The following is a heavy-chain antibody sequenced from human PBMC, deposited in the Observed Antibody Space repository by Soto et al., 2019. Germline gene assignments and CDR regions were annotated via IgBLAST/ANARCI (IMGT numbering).Heavy chain of an antibody. CDR2: ISDDGSNI. CDR3: AREVDFDFWSGFNTHPYYFDC. V-gene: IGHV3-30-3*01. Sequence: QVQLVESGGGVVQPGRSLRLSCAASGFTFSTYAVHWVRQAPGKGLEWVAFISDDGSNIHYADSVKGRFTISRDNPKKALCLTMNSLKSDDTAVYYCAREVDFDFWSGFNTHPYYFDCWGQGTLVTVSS. CDR1: GFTFSTYA. J-gene: IGHJ4*02. D-gene: IGHD3-3*01.